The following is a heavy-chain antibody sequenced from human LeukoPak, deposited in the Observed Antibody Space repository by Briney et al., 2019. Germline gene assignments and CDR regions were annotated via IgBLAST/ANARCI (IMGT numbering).Heavy chain of an antibody. J-gene: IGHJ6*03. V-gene: IGHV4-34*01. CDR3: ARDSPMTTVTIDYYYMDV. CDR1: GGSFSGYY. CDR2: INHSGST. Sequence: SETLSLTCAVYGGSFSGYYWSWIRQPPGKGLEWIGEINHSGSTNYNPSLKSRVTISVDTSKNQFSLKLSSVTAADTAVYYCARDSPMTTVTIDYYYMDVWGKGTTVTVSS. D-gene: IGHD4-17*01.